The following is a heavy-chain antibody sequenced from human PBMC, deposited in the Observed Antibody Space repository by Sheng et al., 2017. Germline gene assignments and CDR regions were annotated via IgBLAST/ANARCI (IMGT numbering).Heavy chain of an antibody. CDR2: IYHSGST. Sequence: QVQLQESGPGLVKPSETLSLTCTVSGYSISSDYYWGWIRQPPGKGLEWIGSIYHSGSTYYNPSLKSRVTISVDTSKNQFSLKLSSVTAADTAVYYCARTYYYDSSGEFPWFDPWGQGTLVTVSS. CDR1: GYSISSDYY. D-gene: IGHD3-22*01. CDR3: ARTYYYDSSGEFPWFDP. V-gene: IGHV4-38-2*02. J-gene: IGHJ5*02.